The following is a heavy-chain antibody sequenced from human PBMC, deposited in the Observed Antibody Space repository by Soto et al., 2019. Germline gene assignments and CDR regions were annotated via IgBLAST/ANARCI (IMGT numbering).Heavy chain of an antibody. CDR2: IDPSDSYT. D-gene: IGHD2-8*01. CDR1: GYSFTSYW. CDR3: ARHFGDCTNGVCYSEYYYYGMDV. Sequence: PGESLKISCKGSGYSFTSYWISWVRQMPGKGLEWMGRIDPSDSYTNYSPSFQGHVTISADKSISTAYLQWSSLKASDTAMYYCARHFGDCTNGVCYSEYYYYGMDVWGQGTTVTVSS. J-gene: IGHJ6*02. V-gene: IGHV5-10-1*01.